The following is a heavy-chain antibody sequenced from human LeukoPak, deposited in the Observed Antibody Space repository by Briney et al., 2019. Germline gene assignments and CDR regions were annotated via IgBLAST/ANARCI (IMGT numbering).Heavy chain of an antibody. Sequence: PSETLSLTCAVSGGSISSNNWWSWVRQPPGKGLEWIGEIYHSGNANYNPSLKSRVTISVDTSKNQFSLKLSSVTAADTAVYYCARVFRSAEMVRGVMGFDPWGQGTLVTVSS. D-gene: IGHD3-10*01. CDR1: GGSISSNNW. J-gene: IGHJ5*02. CDR3: ARVFRSAEMVRGVMGFDP. V-gene: IGHV4-4*02. CDR2: IYHSGNA.